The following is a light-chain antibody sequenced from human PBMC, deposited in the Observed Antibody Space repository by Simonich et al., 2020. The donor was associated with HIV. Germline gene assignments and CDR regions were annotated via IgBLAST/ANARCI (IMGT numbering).Light chain of an antibody. V-gene: IGKV4-1*01. J-gene: IGKJ3*01. CDR1: QSVLYSSNNKNY. Sequence: DIVMTQSPDSLAVSLGERATIKCKSSQSVLYSSNNKNYLAWYQQKPGQPPNLLIYWASTRESGVPDRFSGSGSGTDFTLTISSLQAEDVAVYYCQQYYSTPFTFGPGTKVDFK. CDR3: QQYYSTPFT. CDR2: WAS.